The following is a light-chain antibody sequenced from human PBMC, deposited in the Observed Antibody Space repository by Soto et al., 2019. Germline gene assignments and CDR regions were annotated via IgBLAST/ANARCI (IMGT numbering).Light chain of an antibody. CDR1: SSNIGAPYD. Sequence: QSVLTQPPSVSGAPGQRVTISCTGSSSNIGAPYDVHWYQHLPGTAPKLLIFGDNNRPSGVPDRFSGSKSDTSASLAITRLQAEDEADYYCHSYDITLHNYVFGTGTKLTVL. J-gene: IGLJ1*01. V-gene: IGLV1-40*01. CDR3: HSYDITLHNYV. CDR2: GDN.